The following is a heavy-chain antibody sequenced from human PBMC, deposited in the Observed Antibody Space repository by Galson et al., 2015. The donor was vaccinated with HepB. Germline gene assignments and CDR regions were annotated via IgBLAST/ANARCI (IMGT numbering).Heavy chain of an antibody. D-gene: IGHD6-13*01. V-gene: IGHV3-15*01. CDR1: GVTFSNAW. CDR3: TTGSSSWGYYYYYGMDV. J-gene: IGHJ6*02. CDR2: IRSNTDGGTT. Sequence: SLRFACAASGVTFSNAWMSWVRQAPGEGLEGVGRIRSNTDGGTTDYAAPVKGRFTISRDDSKNTLYLQMNSLKTEDTAVYYCTTGSSSWGYYYYYGMDVWGQGTTVTVSS.